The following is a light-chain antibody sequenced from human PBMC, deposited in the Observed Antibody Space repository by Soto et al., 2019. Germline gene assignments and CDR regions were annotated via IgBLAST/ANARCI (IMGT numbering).Light chain of an antibody. J-gene: IGLJ3*02. CDR2: EVT. Sequence: HSVLTQPPSASGSPGQSVTISCTGTSSDVGGYNYVSWYQQHPGKVPKLMIYEVTKRPSGVPDRFSGSKSGNTASLTVSGLQAEDEADYYCSSDAGSNILVFGGGTKLTVL. CDR1: SSDVGGYNY. CDR3: SSDAGSNILV. V-gene: IGLV2-8*01.